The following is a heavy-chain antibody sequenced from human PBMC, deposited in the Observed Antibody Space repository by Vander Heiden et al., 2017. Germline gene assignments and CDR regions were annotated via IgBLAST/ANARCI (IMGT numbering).Heavy chain of an antibody. D-gene: IGHD2-21*02. J-gene: IGHJ4*02. V-gene: IGHV3-23*01. CDR2: ISGSGGST. Sequence: EVQLLESGGGLVQPGGSLRLSCAASGFTFSSYAMSGVRQAPGKGLEWVSAISGSGGSTYYADSVKGRFTISRDNSKNTLYLQMNSLRAEDTAVYYCAKDSSLIVVVTAIYYFDYWGQGTLVTVSS. CDR1: GFTFSSYA. CDR3: AKDSSLIVVVTAIYYFDY.